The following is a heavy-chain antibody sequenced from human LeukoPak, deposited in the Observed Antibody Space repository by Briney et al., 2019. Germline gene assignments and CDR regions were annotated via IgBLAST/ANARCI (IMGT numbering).Heavy chain of an antibody. V-gene: IGHV3-7*01. CDR1: RFTFSKYS. J-gene: IGHJ4*02. CDR3: VSRYSSSSGNY. CDR2: IKPDGSDK. D-gene: IGHD6-6*01. Sequence: GGPQRLSCAASRFTFSKYSKNWLPQAPGKGLEWVANIKPDGSDKYYVDSVKGRFTISRDNAKSSLYLQMNSLRAEDTAVYYCVSRYSSSSGNYWGQGTLVTVSS.